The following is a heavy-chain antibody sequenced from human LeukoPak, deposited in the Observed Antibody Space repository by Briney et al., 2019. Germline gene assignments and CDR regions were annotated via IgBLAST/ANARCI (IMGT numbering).Heavy chain of an antibody. CDR3: ARAYYGIDYYYYMDV. CDR1: GGSISSHY. V-gene: IGHV4-59*11. Sequence: SETLSLTCTVSGGSISSHYWSWIRQPPGKGLEWIGYIYYSGSTNYNPSLKSRVTISVDTSKNQFSLKLSSVTAADTAAYYCARAYYGIDYYYYMDVWGKGTTVTVSS. D-gene: IGHD1-26*01. CDR2: IYYSGST. J-gene: IGHJ6*03.